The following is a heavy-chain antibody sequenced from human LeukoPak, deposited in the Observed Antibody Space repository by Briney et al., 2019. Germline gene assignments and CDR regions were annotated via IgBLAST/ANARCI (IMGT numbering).Heavy chain of an antibody. J-gene: IGHJ4*02. D-gene: IGHD5-24*01. Sequence: GGSLRLSCAASGFTFSSYAMHWVRQAPGKGLEWVAVISYDGSNKYYADSVKGRFTISRDNSKNTLYLQMNGLRAEDTAVYYCAKGAGWLHSPFDYWGQGTLVTVSS. CDR2: ISYDGSNK. CDR3: AKGAGWLHSPFDY. V-gene: IGHV3-30-3*01. CDR1: GFTFSSYA.